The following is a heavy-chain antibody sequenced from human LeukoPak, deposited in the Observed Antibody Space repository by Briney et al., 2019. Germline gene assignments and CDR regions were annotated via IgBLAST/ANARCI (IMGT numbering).Heavy chain of an antibody. CDR1: GFTFSNYG. D-gene: IGHD4-17*01. CDR2: IRYDGGDK. V-gene: IGHV3-30*02. J-gene: IGHJ5*02. CDR3: AKDSGGTVRFDP. Sequence: GGSLRLSCAASGFTFSNYGMHWVRQAPGKGLEWVAFIRYDGGDKYYADSVKGRFTISRDNSKNTLYLQMNRLRAEDTAVYYCAKDSGGTVRFDPWGQGTLVPVSS.